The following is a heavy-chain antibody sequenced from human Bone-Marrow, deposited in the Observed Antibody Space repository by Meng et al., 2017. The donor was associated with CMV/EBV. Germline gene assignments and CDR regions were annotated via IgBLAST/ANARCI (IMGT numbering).Heavy chain of an antibody. V-gene: IGHV4-4*02. CDR3: ARVREHTSLGNYWFDP. CDR1: GASITTTKW. Sequence: GSLRLSCIVSGASITTTKWWTWVRQTPGKGLEWVGEIDHSGNSNANPSLKSRLTLSLDTSKNYLSLTMTSVTAEDTAIYYCARVREHTSLGNYWFDPWGQGTLVTVSS. J-gene: IGHJ5*02. CDR2: IDHSGNS. D-gene: IGHD3-16*01.